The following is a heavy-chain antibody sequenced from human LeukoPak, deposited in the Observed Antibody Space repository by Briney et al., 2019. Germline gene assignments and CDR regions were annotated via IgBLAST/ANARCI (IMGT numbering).Heavy chain of an antibody. V-gene: IGHV4-59*01. D-gene: IGHD3-10*01. J-gene: IGHJ6*03. Sequence: SETLSLTCTVSGGSISSYYWSWIRQPPGKGLEWIGYIYYSGSTNYNPSLKSRVTISVDTSKNQFALKLSSVTAADTAVYYCARGRSSMVRGYYYYYMDVWGKGTTVTISS. CDR3: ARGRSSMVRGYYYYYMDV. CDR2: IYYSGST. CDR1: GGSISSYY.